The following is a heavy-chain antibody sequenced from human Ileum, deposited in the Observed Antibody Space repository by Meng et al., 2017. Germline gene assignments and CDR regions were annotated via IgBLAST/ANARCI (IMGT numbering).Heavy chain of an antibody. J-gene: IGHJ4*02. Sequence: QVQLQESGPGLVEPSGTLSLTCAVSGRSISSSGWWSWVRQPPGKGLEWIAEMNLGGSPNYNPSLKSRVTMSVDKSNDHLSLQLTSVTAADTAVYYCAHIFDSWGQGTLVTVSS. V-gene: IGHV4-4*02. CDR3: AHIFDS. CDR1: GRSISSSGW. CDR2: MNLGGSP.